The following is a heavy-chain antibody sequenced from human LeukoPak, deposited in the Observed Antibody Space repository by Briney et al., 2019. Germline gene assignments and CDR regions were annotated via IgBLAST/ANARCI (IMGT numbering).Heavy chain of an antibody. CDR2: ISSSSSYT. CDR3: ARGTCSSTSCYADY. D-gene: IGHD2-2*01. J-gene: IGHJ4*02. CDR1: GFTFSDYY. V-gene: IGHV3-11*06. Sequence: GGSLRLSCAASGFTFSDYYMSWIRQAPGKGLEWVSYISSSSSYTNYADSVKGRFTISRDNAKNSLYLQMNSLRAEDTAVYYCARGTCSSTSCYADYWGQGTLVTVSS.